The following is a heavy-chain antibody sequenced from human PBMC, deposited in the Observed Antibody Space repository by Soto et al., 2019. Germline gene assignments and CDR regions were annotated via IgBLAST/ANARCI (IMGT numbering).Heavy chain of an antibody. J-gene: IGHJ4*02. CDR2: INPNSGGT. V-gene: IGHV1-2*02. CDR1: GNTNTGYY. CDR3: AIVGLSKTVPALFDF. Sequence: ASVKPTCKASGNTNTGYYMHWVRQAPGQGPEWMGWINPNSGGTNYAQKFQGRVTMTRDTSISTAYMELSRLRSDDTAVYYCAIVGLSKTVPALFDFCGQGSLVIVSS. D-gene: IGHD2-15*01.